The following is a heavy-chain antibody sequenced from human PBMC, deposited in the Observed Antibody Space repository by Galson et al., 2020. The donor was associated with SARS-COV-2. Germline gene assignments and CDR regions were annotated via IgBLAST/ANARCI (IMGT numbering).Heavy chain of an antibody. V-gene: IGHV1-24*01. Sequence: ASVTVSCQVSGYTLTELSMHWVRQAPGKGLEWMGGFDPEDGETIYAQKFQGRVTMTEDTSTDTAYMALSSLRSEDTAVYYCATAPLLYGDYWFDPWGQGTLVTVSS. CDR3: ATAPLLYGDYWFDP. J-gene: IGHJ5*02. D-gene: IGHD4-17*01. CDR1: GYTLTELS. CDR2: FDPEDGET.